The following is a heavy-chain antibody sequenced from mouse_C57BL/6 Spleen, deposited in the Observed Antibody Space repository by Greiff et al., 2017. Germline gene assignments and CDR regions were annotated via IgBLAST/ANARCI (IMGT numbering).Heavy chain of an antibody. CDR1: GYAFSSSW. V-gene: IGHV1-82*01. CDR2: IYPGDGDT. Sequence: VQLQQSGPELVKPGASVKLSCKASGYAFSSSWMNWVKQRPGKGLEWIGRIYPGDGDTNYNGKFKGKATLTADKSSSTAYMQLSSLTSEDYAVDYCGRSSYEGGWFAYWGQGTLVTVSA. CDR3: GRSSYEGGWFAY. D-gene: IGHD2-12*01. J-gene: IGHJ3*01.